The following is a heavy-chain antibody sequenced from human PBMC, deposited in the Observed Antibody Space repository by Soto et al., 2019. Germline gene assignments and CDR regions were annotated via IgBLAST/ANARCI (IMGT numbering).Heavy chain of an antibody. J-gene: IGHJ4*02. CDR3: ARHGVVVVPAAMLDY. CDR2: IYYSGST. Sequence: SETLSLTCTVSGGSISSSSYYWGWIRQPPGKGLEWIGSIYYSGSTYYNPSLKSRVTISVDTSKNQFSLKLSSVTAADTAVYYCARHGVVVVPAAMLDYWGQGTLVTVSS. D-gene: IGHD2-2*01. V-gene: IGHV4-39*01. CDR1: GGSISSSSYY.